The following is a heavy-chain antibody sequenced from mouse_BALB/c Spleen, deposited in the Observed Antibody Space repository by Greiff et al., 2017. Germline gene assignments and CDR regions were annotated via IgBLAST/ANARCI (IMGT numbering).Heavy chain of an antibody. V-gene: IGHV1-69*01. CDR2: IDTSDSYT. CDR1: GYTFTDYW. CDR3: ARGVSTMPYYYAMDY. J-gene: IGHJ4*01. Sequence: QVQLQQPGAELVMPGASVKMSCKASGYTFTDYWMHWVKQRPGQGLEWIGAIDTSDSYTSYNQKFKGKATLTVDESSSTAYMQLSSLTSEDSAVYYCARGVSTMPYYYAMDYWGQGTSVTVSS. D-gene: IGHD2-1*01.